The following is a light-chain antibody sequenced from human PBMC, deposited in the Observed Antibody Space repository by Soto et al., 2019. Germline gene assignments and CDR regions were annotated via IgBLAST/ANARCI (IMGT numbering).Light chain of an antibody. CDR3: SSYATSAV. V-gene: IGLV2-14*01. CDR1: SSDIGVYNF. CDR2: DVN. J-gene: IGLJ2*01. Sequence: QSALPQPASVSGAPGQSITISCTGTSSDIGVYNFVSWYQQHPGKAPKLMLYDVNLRPSGVSDRFSGSKSGNTASLTLSGLQAEDEAHYYCSSYATSAVFGGGTTLTVL.